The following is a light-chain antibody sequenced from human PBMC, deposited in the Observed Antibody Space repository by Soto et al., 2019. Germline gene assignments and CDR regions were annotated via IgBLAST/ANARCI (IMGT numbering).Light chain of an antibody. CDR2: GAS. V-gene: IGKV3-15*01. Sequence: EIVMTQSPATLSVSPGERATLSCRASQTLYNNLAWYQQKLGQAPRLLIYGASARATDIPARFSGSGSGTEFTLTISGLQSEDFAIYYFQQYNDWPLTFGGGTKVEIK. CDR3: QQYNDWPLT. CDR1: QTLYNN. J-gene: IGKJ4*01.